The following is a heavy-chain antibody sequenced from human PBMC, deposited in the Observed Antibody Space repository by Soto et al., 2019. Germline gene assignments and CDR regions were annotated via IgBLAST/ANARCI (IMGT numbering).Heavy chain of an antibody. CDR3: ARDRDAYCSKGICSGPYFDY. Sequence: GGSLRLSCAVSGFTFSTYSINWVRQAPGKGLEWISYISDNSSVIYYADAVKGRFTISRDNAKNSLYLQMNSLRDEDTAAYYCARDRDAYCSKGICSGPYFDYRGQGTLVPVSS. CDR1: GFTFSTYS. CDR2: ISDNSSVI. D-gene: IGHD2-8*01. V-gene: IGHV3-48*02. J-gene: IGHJ4*02.